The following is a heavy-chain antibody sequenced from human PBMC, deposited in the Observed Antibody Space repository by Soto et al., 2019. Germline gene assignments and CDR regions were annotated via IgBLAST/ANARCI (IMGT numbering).Heavy chain of an antibody. V-gene: IGHV3-72*01. D-gene: IGHD3-22*01. CDR3: VRATYCSDSSSYTRCLDY. CDR2: YRDKPQGYST. J-gene: IGHJ4*02. Sequence: AWGGRVQGTGLAWAGRYRDKPQGYSTAYAASVKGRFTTSRDESKNSAYLQMNSLKTEDTAVYYCVRATYCSDSSSYTRCLDYWGQRTLVT.